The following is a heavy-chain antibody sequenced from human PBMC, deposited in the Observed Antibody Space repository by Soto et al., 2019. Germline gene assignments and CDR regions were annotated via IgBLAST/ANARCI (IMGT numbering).Heavy chain of an antibody. CDR3: AKDRVYGDYSGTDAFDI. CDR2: IYYSGGT. Sequence: SETLSLTCTVSGGSISSGGYYWSWIRQHPGKGLEWIGYIYYSGGTYYNPSLNSRVTISVDTSKNQFSLKLTSVTAADTAVYYCAKDRVYGDYSGTDAFDIWGQGTMVTVSS. V-gene: IGHV4-31*03. CDR1: GGSISSGGYY. D-gene: IGHD4-17*01. J-gene: IGHJ3*02.